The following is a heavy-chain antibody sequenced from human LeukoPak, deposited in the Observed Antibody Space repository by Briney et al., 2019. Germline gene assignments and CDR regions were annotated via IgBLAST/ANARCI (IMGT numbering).Heavy chain of an antibody. CDR1: GFTFSSSE. J-gene: IGHJ5*02. CDR3: ARDYSGWSLDP. D-gene: IGHD5-12*01. CDR2: ISDSGKTR. Sequence: PGGSLRLSCAASGFTFSSSEMNWVRQAPGKGLEWVSYISDSGKTRYYADSVKGRFTIPRDNAKNSLYLQMNSLRAEDTAVYYCARDYSGWSLDPWGQGTLVTVSS. V-gene: IGHV3-48*03.